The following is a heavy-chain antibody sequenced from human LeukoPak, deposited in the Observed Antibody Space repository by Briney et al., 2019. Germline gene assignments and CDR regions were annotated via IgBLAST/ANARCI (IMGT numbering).Heavy chain of an antibody. CDR1: GFTFSSYG. V-gene: IGHV3-30*02. J-gene: IGHJ4*02. D-gene: IGHD6-19*01. Sequence: GGSLRLSCAASGFTFSSYGMHWVRQAPGKGLEWVAFIRYDGSNKYYADSVKGRFTISRDNSKNTLYLQMNSLRAEDTAVYYCAKDYSSGRYSYYFDYWGQGTLVTVSS. CDR3: AKDYSSGRYSYYFDY. CDR2: IRYDGSNK.